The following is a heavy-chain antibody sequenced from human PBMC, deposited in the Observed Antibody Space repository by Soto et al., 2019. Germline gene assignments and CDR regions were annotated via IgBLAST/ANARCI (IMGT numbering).Heavy chain of an antibody. J-gene: IGHJ3*01. V-gene: IGHV3-48*03. CDR3: ATRSGGGGAFDF. D-gene: IGHD3-10*01. CDR2: ISSSGSTT. Sequence: EVQLVESGGGLVQPGGSLRLSCAASGFTFYTYEMNWVRQAPGKGLEWVSYISSSGSTTYYADSVKGRFTISRDNAKNPRYLQMNSLRAEDTAIYYCATRSGGGGAFDFWGQGTMVTVSS. CDR1: GFTFYTYE.